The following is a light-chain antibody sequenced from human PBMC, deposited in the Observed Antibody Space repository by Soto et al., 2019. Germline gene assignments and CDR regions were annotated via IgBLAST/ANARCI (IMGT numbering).Light chain of an antibody. CDR3: QQYNTYST. J-gene: IGKJ5*01. Sequence: DIKMNKSPSTLSAYVGDRVTITCRASQSISRWLSWYQQKPGKAPQALIYDASSLKSGVPSRFSGNGSGTEFTLTISSLQPDDFATYYCQQYNTYSTFGQVTRLEI. V-gene: IGKV1-5*01. CDR2: DAS. CDR1: QSISRW.